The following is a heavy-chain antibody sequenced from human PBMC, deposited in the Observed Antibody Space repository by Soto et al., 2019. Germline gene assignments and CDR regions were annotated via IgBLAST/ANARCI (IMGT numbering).Heavy chain of an antibody. Sequence: GESLKISCKGSGYSFTSYWIGWVRQMPGKGLEWMGIIYPGDSDTRYSPSFQGQVTISADKSISTAYLQWSSLKASDTAMYYCSRSISNYYCYYGMDVWGQGTTVTVSS. CDR3: SRSISNYYCYYGMDV. CDR2: IYPGDSDT. V-gene: IGHV5-51*01. CDR1: GYSFTSYW. J-gene: IGHJ6*02. D-gene: IGHD4-4*01.